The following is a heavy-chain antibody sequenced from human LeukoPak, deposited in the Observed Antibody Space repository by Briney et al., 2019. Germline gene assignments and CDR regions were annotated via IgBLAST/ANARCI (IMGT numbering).Heavy chain of an antibody. CDR1: GDTISSGNYY. D-gene: IGHD3-16*01. V-gene: IGHV4-61*02. Sequence: PSQTLSLTCSVSGDTISSGNYYWSWIRQSAGKGLEWIGRIYTSGSTKYNPSLESRVTISIDTSKNQFSLKLSSMTAADTAVYYCAGGWISNCGDFQHWGQGTLITVSS. J-gene: IGHJ1*01. CDR2: IYTSGST. CDR3: AGGWISNCGDFQH.